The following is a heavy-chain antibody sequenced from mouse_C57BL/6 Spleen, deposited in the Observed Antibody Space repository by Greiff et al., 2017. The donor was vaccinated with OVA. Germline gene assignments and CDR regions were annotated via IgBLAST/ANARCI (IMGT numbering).Heavy chain of an antibody. Sequence: QVQLQQSGPELVKPGASVKISCKASGYAFSSSWMNWVKQRPGQGLEWIGRIYPGDGDTNYNGKFKGKATLTADKSSSTAYMQLSSLTSEDSAVYFCASQLTGTLAWFAYWGQGTLVTVSA. V-gene: IGHV1-82*01. D-gene: IGHD4-1*01. CDR3: ASQLTGTLAWFAY. J-gene: IGHJ3*01. CDR1: GYAFSSSW. CDR2: IYPGDGDT.